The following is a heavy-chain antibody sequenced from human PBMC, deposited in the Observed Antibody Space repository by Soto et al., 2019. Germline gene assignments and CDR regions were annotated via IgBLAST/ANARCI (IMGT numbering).Heavy chain of an antibody. CDR1: GLTFSNYA. D-gene: IGHD6-25*01. Sequence: EVQLLESGGGLVQPGRSLRLSCAASGLTFSNYAMSWVRQAPGQGLDWVSAISGSGGTTYYADSVKGRFTISRDNSKNTLFLQMNSLRAVDAAVYYCAKFFVETGSNSGWPWSFHYWGQGTLVTVSS. CDR2: ISGSGGTT. CDR3: AKFFVETGSNSGWPWSFHY. V-gene: IGHV3-23*01. J-gene: IGHJ4*02.